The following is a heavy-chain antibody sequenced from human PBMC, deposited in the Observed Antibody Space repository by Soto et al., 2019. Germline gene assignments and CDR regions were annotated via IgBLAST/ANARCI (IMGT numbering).Heavy chain of an antibody. Sequence: QVQLQESGPGLVKPSGTLSLTCAVSSGSISSSNWWSWVRQPPGKGLEWIGEIYHSGSTNYNPSLKSRVTISVDKSKNQFSLKLSSVTAADTAVYYCASKHDYGDYGRGAFDIWGQGTMVTVSS. CDR1: SGSISSSNW. V-gene: IGHV4-4*02. CDR2: IYHSGST. J-gene: IGHJ3*02. CDR3: ASKHDYGDYGRGAFDI. D-gene: IGHD4-17*01.